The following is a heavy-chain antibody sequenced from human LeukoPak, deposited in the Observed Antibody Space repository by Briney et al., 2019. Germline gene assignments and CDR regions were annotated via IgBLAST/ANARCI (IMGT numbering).Heavy chain of an antibody. V-gene: IGHV1-18*01. CDR1: GYTFTSYG. Sequence: ASVKVSCKASGYTFTSYGISWVRQAPGQGLEWMGWISAYNGNTNYAQKFQGRVTITADESTSTAYMELSSLRSEDTAVYYCARIAGYSYGGTIDYWGQGTLVTVSS. CDR2: ISAYNGNT. CDR3: ARIAGYSYGGTIDY. J-gene: IGHJ4*02. D-gene: IGHD5-18*01.